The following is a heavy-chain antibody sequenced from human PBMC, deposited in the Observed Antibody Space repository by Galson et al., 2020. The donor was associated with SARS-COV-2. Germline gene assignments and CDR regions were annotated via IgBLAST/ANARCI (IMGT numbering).Heavy chain of an antibody. CDR2: ISSSSSTL. CDR3: ATSTPWTGYLAGGFWFDP. V-gene: IGHV3-48*04. D-gene: IGHD3-3*01. Sequence: GGSLRLSCAASGFTFSSYSMNWVRQAPGKGLEWVSYISSSSSTLYYADSVKGRFTISRDNAKNSLYLQMNSLRSEDTAVYYCATSTPWTGYLAGGFWFDPWGQGTLVTVSS. J-gene: IGHJ5*02. CDR1: GFTFSSYS.